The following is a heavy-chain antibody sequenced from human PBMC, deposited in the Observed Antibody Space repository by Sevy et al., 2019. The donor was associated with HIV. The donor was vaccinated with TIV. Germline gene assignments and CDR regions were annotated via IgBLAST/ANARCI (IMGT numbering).Heavy chain of an antibody. J-gene: IGHJ6*02. CDR3: ARVSGSYSGLSGYYGMDV. Sequence: SETLSLTCTVSGGSVSSSSHYWSWIRQPPGRGLECIGYIYYSGNTNYNPSLKSRVTISVDTSKNQFSLKLSSVTAADTAVYFCARVSGSYSGLSGYYGMDVWGRGTTVTVSS. CDR2: IYYSGNT. CDR1: GGSVSSSSHY. V-gene: IGHV4-61*01. D-gene: IGHD1-26*01.